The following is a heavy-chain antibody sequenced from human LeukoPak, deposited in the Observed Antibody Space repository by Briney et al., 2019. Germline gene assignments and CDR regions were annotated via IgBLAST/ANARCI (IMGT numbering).Heavy chain of an antibody. CDR3: ARFRQKTYDTTGYYYVRSGFDP. D-gene: IGHD3-22*01. CDR1: GGSFTDYG. V-gene: IGHV4-34*01. J-gene: IGHJ5*02. Sequence: SETLSLTCAVYGGSFTDYGWSWIRQAPGKGLEWIGEINDSGSTDYNPSLKSRVTISVDTSKKQFSLKLTSVTAADTAVYYCARFRQKTYDTTGYYYVRSGFDPWGQGTLVTVSS. CDR2: INDSGST.